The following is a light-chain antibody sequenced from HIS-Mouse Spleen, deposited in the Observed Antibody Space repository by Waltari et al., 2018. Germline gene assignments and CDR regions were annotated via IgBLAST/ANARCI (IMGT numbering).Light chain of an antibody. V-gene: IGLV2-23*01. CDR2: EGS. CDR3: CSYAGSSTYWV. CDR1: SSDVGSYNL. Sequence: QSALTQPASVSGSPGQSITISCTGTSSDVGSYNLVSWHQQHPGKAPKLMIYEGSKRPSGVPNRFSGSKSGNTASLTISGLQAEDEADYYCCSYAGSSTYWVFGGGTKLTVL. J-gene: IGLJ3*02.